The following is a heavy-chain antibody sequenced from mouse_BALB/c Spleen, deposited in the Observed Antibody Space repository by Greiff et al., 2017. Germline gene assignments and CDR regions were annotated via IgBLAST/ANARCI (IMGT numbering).Heavy chain of an antibody. Sequence: QVQLQQPGAELVKPGASVKLSCKASGYTFTSYWMHWVKQRPGQGLEWIGEIDPSDSYTNYNQKFKGKATLTVDKSSSTAYMQLSSLTSEDSAVYCCARDGSRDWYFDVWGAGTTVTVSS. J-gene: IGHJ1*01. CDR2: IDPSDSYT. V-gene: IGHV1-69*02. CDR1: GYTFTSYW. CDR3: ARDGSRDWYFDV. D-gene: IGHD1-1*01.